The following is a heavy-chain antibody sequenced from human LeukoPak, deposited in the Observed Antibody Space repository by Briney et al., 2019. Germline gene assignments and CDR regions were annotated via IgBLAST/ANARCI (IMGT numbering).Heavy chain of an antibody. CDR1: GGSISSSDYY. Sequence: SETLSLTCTVSGGSISSSDYYWGWIRQPPGKGLEWIGSIYYSVTTYYNPSLKSRVTISVDTSKNQFSLNLTSVTAADTAVYYCASNTGTVFDYWGQGALVTVSS. J-gene: IGHJ4*02. CDR3: ASNTGTVFDY. V-gene: IGHV4-39*07. D-gene: IGHD7-27*01. CDR2: IYYSVTT.